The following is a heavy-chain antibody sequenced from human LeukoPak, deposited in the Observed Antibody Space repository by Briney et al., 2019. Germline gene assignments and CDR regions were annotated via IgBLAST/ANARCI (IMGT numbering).Heavy chain of an antibody. J-gene: IGHJ3*02. V-gene: IGHV3-30*03. CDR1: GFTFSSYG. CDR3: ARVGWVLRYAFDI. D-gene: IGHD3-16*01. Sequence: PGRSLRLSCAASGFTFSSYGMHWVRQAPGKGLEWVAVISYDGSNKYYADSVKGRFTISRDNAKNSLYLQMNSLRAEDTAVYYCARVGWVLRYAFDIWGQGTMVTVSS. CDR2: ISYDGSNK.